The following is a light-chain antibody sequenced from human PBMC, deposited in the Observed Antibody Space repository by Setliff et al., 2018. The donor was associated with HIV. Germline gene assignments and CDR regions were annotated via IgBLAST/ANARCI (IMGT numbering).Light chain of an antibody. J-gene: IGKJ4*01. Sequence: EIVMTQSPDTLSVPQGERATLSCRASQSVRSNLAWYQQKPGQAPRLLIYGASTRATDIPARFSGSGSGTEFTLTISSLQAEDLAVYSCQQYHNWPPLTFGGGTKVDIK. CDR1: QSVRSN. CDR3: QQYHNWPPLT. CDR2: GAS. V-gene: IGKV3-15*01.